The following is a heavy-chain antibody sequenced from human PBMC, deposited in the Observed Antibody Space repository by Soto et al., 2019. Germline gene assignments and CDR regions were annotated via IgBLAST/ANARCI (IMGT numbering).Heavy chain of an antibody. CDR3: ARAGDFGYYYCGMDV. CDR2: IWYDESKK. J-gene: IGHJ6*02. V-gene: IGHV3-33*01. D-gene: IGHD3-3*01. Sequence: QMQLVESGGGVVQPGRSLRLSCAASGFTFGAYGMHWVRQAPGKGLEWVAVIWYDESKKYYGDSVKGRFTISRDNSRNTLFLQKDSLRAEDTAVYYCARAGDFGYYYCGMDVWGQGTTVTVSS. CDR1: GFTFGAYG.